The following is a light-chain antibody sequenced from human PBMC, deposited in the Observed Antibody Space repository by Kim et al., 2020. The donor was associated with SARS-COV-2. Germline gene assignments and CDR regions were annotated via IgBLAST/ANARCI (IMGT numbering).Light chain of an antibody. J-gene: IGKJ4*01. V-gene: IGKV1-9*01. Sequence: ASVGDRVTITCRASQGINNYLALYQQKSGKAPKLLIYASSILESGVPSRCSGSGSGTDFTLTINSLQPEDFATYYGQQLNSYPLSFGGGTKVDIK. CDR1: QGINNY. CDR2: ASS. CDR3: QQLNSYPLS.